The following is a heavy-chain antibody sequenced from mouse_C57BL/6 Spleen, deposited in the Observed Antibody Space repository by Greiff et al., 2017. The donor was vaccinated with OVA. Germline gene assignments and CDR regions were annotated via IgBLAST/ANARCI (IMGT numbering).Heavy chain of an antibody. CDR1: GFNIKDYY. D-gene: IGHD2-1*01. V-gene: IGHV14-1*01. CDR2: IDPEDGDT. Sequence: EVQLQQSGAELVRPGASVKLSCTASGFNIKDYYMHWVKQRPEQGLEWIGRIDPEDGDTEYAPKFQGKATMTADKSSNTAYLQLSSLTSEDTAVYYCTTLTYGKYAMDYWGQGTSVTVSS. J-gene: IGHJ4*01. CDR3: TTLTYGKYAMDY.